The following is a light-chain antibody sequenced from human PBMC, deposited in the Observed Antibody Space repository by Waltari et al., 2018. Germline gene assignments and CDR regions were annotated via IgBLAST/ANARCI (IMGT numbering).Light chain of an antibody. V-gene: IGLV2-14*03. Sequence: QSALTQPASVSGSPGQSITISCTGTSSDVGGSNYVSWYQQHPGKAPKLMIYDVSNRPSGVSNRFSGSKSGNTASLTISGLQAEDEADYYCSSYTSSSTFYVFGTGTKVTVL. CDR1: SSDVGGSNY. CDR2: DVS. J-gene: IGLJ1*01. CDR3: SSYTSSSTFYV.